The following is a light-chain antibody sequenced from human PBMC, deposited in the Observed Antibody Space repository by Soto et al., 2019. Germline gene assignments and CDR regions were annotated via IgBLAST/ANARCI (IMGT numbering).Light chain of an antibody. Sequence: QSALTQPASVSGSPGQSITISCTGTSSDVGGYNYVSWYQQHPGKAPKLMIYDVSNRPSGVSNRFSGSKSGNTASLTISGLRAEDEADYYCSSYTSSSTHYVFGTGTKVTVL. J-gene: IGLJ1*01. V-gene: IGLV2-14*01. CDR2: DVS. CDR1: SSDVGGYNY. CDR3: SSYTSSSTHYV.